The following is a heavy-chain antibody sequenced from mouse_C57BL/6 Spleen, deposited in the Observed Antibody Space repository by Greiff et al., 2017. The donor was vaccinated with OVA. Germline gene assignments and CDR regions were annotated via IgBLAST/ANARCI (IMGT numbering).Heavy chain of an antibody. D-gene: IGHD2-1*01. Sequence: EVKVEESGGGLVKPGGSLKLSCAASGFTFSDYGMHWVRQAPEKGLEWVAYISSGSSTIYYADTVKGRFTISRDNAKNTLFLQMTSLRSEDTAMYYCAREGDGNYDYWGQGTTLTVSS. V-gene: IGHV5-17*01. CDR3: AREGDGNYDY. CDR1: GFTFSDYG. J-gene: IGHJ2*01. CDR2: ISSGSSTI.